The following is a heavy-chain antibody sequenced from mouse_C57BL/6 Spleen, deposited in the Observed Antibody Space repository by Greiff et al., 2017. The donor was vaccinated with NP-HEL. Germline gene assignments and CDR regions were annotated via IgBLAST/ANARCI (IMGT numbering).Heavy chain of an antibody. J-gene: IGHJ3*01. D-gene: IGHD2-1*01. CDR3: ARHRDGNYVEDGFAY. CDR1: GFTFSSYG. V-gene: IGHV5-6*02. Sequence: EVMLVESGGDLVKPGGSLKLSCAASGFTFSSYGMSWVRQTPDKRLEWVATISSGGSYTYYPDSVKGRFTISRDNAKNTLYLQMSSLKSEDTAMYYCARHRDGNYVEDGFAYWGQGTLVTVSA. CDR2: ISSGGSYT.